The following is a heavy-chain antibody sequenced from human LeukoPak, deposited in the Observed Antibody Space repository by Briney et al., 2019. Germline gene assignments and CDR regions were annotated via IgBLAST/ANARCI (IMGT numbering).Heavy chain of an antibody. D-gene: IGHD2-21*02. J-gene: IGHJ5*02. Sequence: SETLSFTCTVSGGSISSYYWSWIRQPPGKGMQWIGYIYYSGSTNYKPSLKSRVTISVDTSKNQFSLKLSSVTAADTAVYYCARDAPRGAYCGGDCYSSWFDPWGQGTLVTVSS. CDR2: IYYSGST. CDR3: ARDAPRGAYCGGDCYSSWFDP. CDR1: GGSISSYY. V-gene: IGHV4-59*01.